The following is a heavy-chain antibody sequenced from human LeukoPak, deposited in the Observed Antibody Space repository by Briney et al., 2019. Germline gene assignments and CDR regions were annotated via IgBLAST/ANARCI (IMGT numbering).Heavy chain of an antibody. D-gene: IGHD3-22*01. J-gene: IGHJ4*02. Sequence: PGGSLRLSCAASGFTFSNYAMNWVRQAPGKGLEWVSVISGSGGSTYFADSVKGRFTISRDNSKNTLYLQMNSLRAEDTAVYYCAKVRKAYYDSSWPLDFWGQGTLATVSS. CDR3: AKVRKAYYDSSWPLDF. CDR1: GFTFSNYA. CDR2: ISGSGGST. V-gene: IGHV3-23*01.